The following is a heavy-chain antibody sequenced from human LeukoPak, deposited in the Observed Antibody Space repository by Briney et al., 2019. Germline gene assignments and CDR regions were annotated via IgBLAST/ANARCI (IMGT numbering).Heavy chain of an antibody. V-gene: IGHV4-39*01. Sequence: SEILSLTCTVSGGSISSSSYYWGWIRQPPGKGLEWIGSIYYSGSTYYNPSLKSRVTISVDTSKNQFSLKLSSVTAADTAVYYCAIRGDFDYWGQGTLVTVSS. J-gene: IGHJ4*02. CDR1: GGSISSSSYY. CDR3: AIRGDFDY. D-gene: IGHD3-10*01. CDR2: IYYSGST.